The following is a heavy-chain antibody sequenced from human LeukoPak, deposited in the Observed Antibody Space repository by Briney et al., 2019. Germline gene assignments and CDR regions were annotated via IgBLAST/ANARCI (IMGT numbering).Heavy chain of an antibody. J-gene: IGHJ4*02. CDR2: ISDAAGTT. Sequence: PGASLRLSCAASGFTFSTFAMNWVRQAPGKGLEWVSTISDAAGTTYYADSVRGRFTISRDNSKNTLYLQMNSLRAEDTAVYYCAKLAGLTYEEYYFDYWGQGTLVTVSS. CDR3: AKLAGLTYEEYYFDY. CDR1: GFTFSTFA. V-gene: IGHV3-23*01. D-gene: IGHD2-21*01.